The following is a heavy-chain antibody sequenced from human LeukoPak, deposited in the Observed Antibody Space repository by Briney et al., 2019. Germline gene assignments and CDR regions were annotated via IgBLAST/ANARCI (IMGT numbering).Heavy chain of an antibody. Sequence: SETLSLTCTVSGGSISSYYWSWIRQPPGKGLEWIGYIYYSGSTNYNPSLKSRVTISVDTSKNQFSLKLSSVTAADTAVYYCARAPRYFDWLLPDAFDIWGQGTMVTVSS. CDR3: ARAPRYFDWLLPDAFDI. V-gene: IGHV4-59*01. J-gene: IGHJ3*02. CDR2: IYYSGST. D-gene: IGHD3-9*01. CDR1: GGSISSYY.